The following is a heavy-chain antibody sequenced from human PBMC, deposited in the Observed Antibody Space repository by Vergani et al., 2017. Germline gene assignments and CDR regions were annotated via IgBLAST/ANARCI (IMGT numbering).Heavy chain of an antibody. V-gene: IGHV1-18*01. CDR1: GYTFTSYG. Sequence: QVQLVQSGAEVKKPGASVKVSCKASGYTFTSYGISWVRQAPGQGLEWMGWISAYNGNTNYAQKLQGRVTMTTDTSTSTAYMELRSLRSDDTAVFYCARDHGATVTKEARSSGDYWGQGTLVTVSS. CDR3: ARDHGATVTKEARSSGDY. CDR2: ISAYNGNT. J-gene: IGHJ4*02. D-gene: IGHD4-17*01.